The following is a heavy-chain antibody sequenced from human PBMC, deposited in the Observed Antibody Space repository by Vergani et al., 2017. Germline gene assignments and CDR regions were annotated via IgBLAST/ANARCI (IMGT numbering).Heavy chain of an antibody. J-gene: IGHJ5*02. V-gene: IGHV3-33*01. CDR2: IWYDGSKK. CDR1: GFTFSTYG. D-gene: IGHD3-3*01. CDR3: ARDGDFWSAYFSSTNWFDP. Sequence: QVHLVESGGGVVQPGRSLRLSCAASGFTFSTYGMHWVRQAPGKGLEWVAVIWYDGSKKYYGDSVKGRFTISRDNSKNTLYLQMNSLSAEDTAVYYCARDGDFWSAYFSSTNWFDPWGQGTLVTVSS.